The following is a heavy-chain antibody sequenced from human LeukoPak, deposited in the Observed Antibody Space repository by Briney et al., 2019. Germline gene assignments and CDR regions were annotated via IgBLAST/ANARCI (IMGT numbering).Heavy chain of an antibody. J-gene: IGHJ4*02. D-gene: IGHD1-14*01. CDR3: TTVLSINRHNLCDY. V-gene: IGHV3-74*03. CDR2: ISRDGSTT. CDR1: GFTFSRYW. Sequence: GGSLRLSCAASGFTFSRYWMHWVRQAPGKGLMWVSRISRDGSTTLYADSAKGRFTISRDNAKNTLYLQMNSLGAEDTAVYYCTTVLSINRHNLCDYLGQGTLVTVSS.